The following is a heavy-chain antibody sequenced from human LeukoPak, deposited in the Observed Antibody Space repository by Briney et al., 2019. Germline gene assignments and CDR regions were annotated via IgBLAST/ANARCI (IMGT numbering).Heavy chain of an antibody. V-gene: IGHV4-59*01. CDR1: GGSISNYY. J-gene: IGHJ4*02. Sequence: SETLSLTCTVSGGSISNYYWSWIRQSPGKGLEWIGYIFYSGSTNYNPSLKSRVTISVDTSKNQFSLKLSSVTAADTAVYYCARDSLPQYYFDYWGQGTLVTVSS. CDR2: IFYSGST. CDR3: ARDSLPQYYFDY.